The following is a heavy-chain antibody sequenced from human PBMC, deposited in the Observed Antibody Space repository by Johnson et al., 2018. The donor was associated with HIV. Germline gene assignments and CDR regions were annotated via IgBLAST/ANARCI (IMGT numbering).Heavy chain of an antibody. CDR2: IRGSDRTT. Sequence: QVQVVESGGGLVKPGGSLRLSCAASGFSFSDYYMSCIRQAPGRGLEWVSYIRGSDRTTYYAESVRGRFTISRDIVKNSLYLQMNSLRAEDTAVFYCARACRDGYTCDVYDIWGQGTMVTVSS. J-gene: IGHJ3*02. V-gene: IGHV3-11*04. D-gene: IGHD5-24*01. CDR1: GFSFSDYY. CDR3: ARACRDGYTCDVYDI.